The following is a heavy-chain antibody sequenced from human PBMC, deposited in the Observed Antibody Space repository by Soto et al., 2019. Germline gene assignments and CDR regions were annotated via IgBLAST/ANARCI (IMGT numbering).Heavy chain of an antibody. D-gene: IGHD3-3*01. Sequence: GESLKISCKGSGYNFAGYWIAWVRQMPGKGLELMGIIYPSDSDTRYRPSFQGQVTISADKSSSSYYQQWSSLRASATAMYYSARGGVSTRTFDYWGQGTPVTVSS. V-gene: IGHV5-51*01. CDR1: GYNFAGYW. J-gene: IGHJ4*02. CDR2: IYPSDSDT. CDR3: ARGGVSTRTFDY.